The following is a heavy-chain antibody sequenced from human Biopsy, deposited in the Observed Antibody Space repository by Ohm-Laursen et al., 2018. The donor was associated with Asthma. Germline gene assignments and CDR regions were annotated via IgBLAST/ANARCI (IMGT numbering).Heavy chain of an antibody. Sequence: GTLSLTCTVSGDSIRRDYWGWIRQPPGKGLEWIGSIYYSGTTYYNPSLESRFTVSADTSKIQFSLKLTSVTAADTAVYYCVRGSSSWHHGPFHYYYGLDVWGQGTTATVSS. CDR2: IYYSGTT. J-gene: IGHJ6*02. CDR3: VRGSSSWHHGPFHYYYGLDV. CDR1: GDSIRRDY. V-gene: IGHV4-39*01. D-gene: IGHD6-13*01.